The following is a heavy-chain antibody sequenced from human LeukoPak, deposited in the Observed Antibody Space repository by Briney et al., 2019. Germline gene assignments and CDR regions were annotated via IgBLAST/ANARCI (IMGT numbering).Heavy chain of an antibody. Sequence: SETLSLTCTVSGGSISSGGYYWNWIRQHPGTGLEWIGYIYYSGSTYYNPSLKSRVTISVDTSKNQFSLKLSSVTAADTAVYYCARARLGYCSGGSCYSTYYGMDVWGKGTTVTVSS. CDR2: IYYSGST. J-gene: IGHJ6*04. D-gene: IGHD2-15*01. CDR3: ARARLGYCSGGSCYSTYYGMDV. V-gene: IGHV4-31*03. CDR1: GGSISSGGYY.